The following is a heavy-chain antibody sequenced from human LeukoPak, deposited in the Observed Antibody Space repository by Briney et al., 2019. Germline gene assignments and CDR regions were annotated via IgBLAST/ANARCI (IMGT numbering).Heavy chain of an antibody. J-gene: IGHJ5*02. V-gene: IGHV1-8*01. CDR2: MNPNSGDT. D-gene: IGHD1-20*01. CDR1: GYTFTSYD. CDR3: ARIGRYNGTDEGANWFDP. Sequence: RASVKVSCKASGYTFTSYDINWGRQATGQGLEWMGWMNPNSGDTGYAQKLPGRVTMTRNTSIRTAYMELSSPRSEDTAVYYCARIGRYNGTDEGANWFDPWGQGTLVTVSS.